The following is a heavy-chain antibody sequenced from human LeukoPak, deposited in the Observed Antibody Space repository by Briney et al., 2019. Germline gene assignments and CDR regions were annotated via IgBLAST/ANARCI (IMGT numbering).Heavy chain of an antibody. V-gene: IGHV4-34*01. J-gene: IGHJ1*01. CDR2: INHSGST. Sequence: PSETLSLTCAVYGGSFSDYYWNWIRHLPGKGLEWIGEINHSGSTYYNPSLKGRVILSVDISKNHFSLKLSSVTAADTAVYYSAGHSFSYASGSPRYFQQWGQGTLVTVSS. CDR3: AGHSFSYASGSPRYFQQ. D-gene: IGHD3-10*01. CDR1: GGSFSDYY.